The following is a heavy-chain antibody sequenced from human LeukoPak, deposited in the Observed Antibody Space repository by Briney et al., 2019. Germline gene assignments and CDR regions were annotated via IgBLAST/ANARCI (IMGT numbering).Heavy chain of an antibody. CDR1: GYTFTSYY. V-gene: IGHV1-46*01. J-gene: IGHJ4*02. Sequence: ASVKVSCKASGYTFTSYYMHWVRQALGQGLEWMGIINPSGGSTSYAQKFQGRVTMTRDTSTSTVYMELSSLRSEDTAVYYCARGEEITMIVVVLDYWGQGTLVTVSS. CDR2: INPSGGST. D-gene: IGHD3-22*01. CDR3: ARGEEITMIVVVLDY.